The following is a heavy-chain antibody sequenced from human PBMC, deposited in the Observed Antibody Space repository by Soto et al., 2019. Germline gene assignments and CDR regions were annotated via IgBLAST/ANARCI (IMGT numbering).Heavy chain of an antibody. D-gene: IGHD2-15*01. V-gene: IGHV3-33*01. CDR2: IWNDGIRK. Sequence: GSLRLSCEASGFTFSRYDMHWVRQAPGQGLELLALIWNDGIRKVYVDSVNGRFTISRDNSKNTRYLQLNILRDAYTAVYCCDRDDEYEDNAFDYLVPGTLLTDSS. CDR3: DRDDEYEDNAFDY. CDR1: GFTFSRYD. J-gene: IGHJ4*02.